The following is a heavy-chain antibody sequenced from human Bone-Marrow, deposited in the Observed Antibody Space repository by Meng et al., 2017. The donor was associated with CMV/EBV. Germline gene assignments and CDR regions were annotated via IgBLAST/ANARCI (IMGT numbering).Heavy chain of an antibody. V-gene: IGHV1-69*01. CDR2: IIPSIGAP. D-gene: IGHD3-3*01. CDR3: ARGEVIAALNTWFDP. Sequence: SGAIFSNYGLSWVRQAPGQGFEWMGGIIPSIGAPHYAQKFQGRVTITADESTTTGFMELHSLTSEDTAIYYCARGEVIAALNTWFDPWGQGTLVTVSS. CDR1: GAIFSNYG. J-gene: IGHJ5*02.